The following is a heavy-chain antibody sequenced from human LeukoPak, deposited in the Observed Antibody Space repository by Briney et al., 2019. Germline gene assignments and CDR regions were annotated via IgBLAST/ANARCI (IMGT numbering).Heavy chain of an antibody. CDR1: GYTFTSYG. CDR2: ISAYNGNT. V-gene: IGHV1-18*01. CDR3: ARAVIHDYYGSGSYPNWFDP. Sequence: ASVKVSCKASGYTFTSYGISWVRQAPGQGLEWMGWISAYNGNTNYAQKLQGRVTMTTDTSTSTAYMELRSLRSDDTAVYYCARAVIHDYYGSGSYPNWFDPWGQGTLVTVSS. J-gene: IGHJ5*02. D-gene: IGHD3-10*01.